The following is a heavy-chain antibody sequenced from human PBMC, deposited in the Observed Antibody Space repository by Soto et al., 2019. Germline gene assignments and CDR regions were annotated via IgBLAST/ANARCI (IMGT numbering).Heavy chain of an antibody. CDR3: TTWRFVYYDFWSGYSCY. CDR1: GFTFSNAW. Sequence: GGSLRLSCAASGFTFSNAWMSWVRQAPGKGLEWVGRIKSKTDGGTTDYAAPVKGRFTISRDDSKNTLYLQMNSLKTEDTAVYYCTTWRFVYYDFWSGYSCYWGQGTLVTVSS. CDR2: IKSKTDGGTT. J-gene: IGHJ4*02. D-gene: IGHD3-3*01. V-gene: IGHV3-15*01.